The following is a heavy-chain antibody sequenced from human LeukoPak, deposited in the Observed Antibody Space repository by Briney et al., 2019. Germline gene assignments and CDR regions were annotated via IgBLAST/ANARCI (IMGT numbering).Heavy chain of an antibody. CDR3: ARDLVVVITSYAFDI. J-gene: IGHJ3*02. CDR1: GYTFTSYY. Sequence: ASVKVSCKASGYTFTSYYMHWVRQAPGHGLEWMGIINPSGGSTSYAQKFQGRVTMTRDMSTSTVYMELSSLRSEDTAVYYCARDLVVVITSYAFDIWGQGTMVTVSS. D-gene: IGHD3-22*01. CDR2: INPSGGST. V-gene: IGHV1-46*01.